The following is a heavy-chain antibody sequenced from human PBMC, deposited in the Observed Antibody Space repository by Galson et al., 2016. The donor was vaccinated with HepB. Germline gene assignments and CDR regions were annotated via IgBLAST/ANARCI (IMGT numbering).Heavy chain of an antibody. J-gene: IGHJ3*01. D-gene: IGHD3-10*01. CDR1: GASISSYY. V-gene: IGHV4-59*01. CDR2: FYHSATT. Sequence: SETLSLTCSVSGASISSYYWSWIRQPPGKGLEWIAYFYHSATTNYNPSLQSRVTMSVDMSQNRVSLNLTPVTAADTAVYYCAQHLGTITVVREVMRRPFAFWGRGTMVTVSS. CDR3: AQHLGTITVVREVMRRPFAF.